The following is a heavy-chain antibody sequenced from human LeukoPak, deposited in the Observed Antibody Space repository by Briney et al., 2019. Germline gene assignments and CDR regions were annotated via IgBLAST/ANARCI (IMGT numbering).Heavy chain of an antibody. V-gene: IGHV3-48*02. Sequence: GGSLRLSCAASEFAFSNYAMSWVRQAPGKGLEWISNIRTTAEGAKYAYYADSVKGRVTISRDDGKNTLYLHMNSLRDDDTAVYYCATDQRYAFDYWGQGILVTVSS. J-gene: IGHJ4*02. CDR2: IRTTAEGAKYA. D-gene: IGHD2-2*01. CDR1: EFAFSNYA. CDR3: ATDQRYAFDY.